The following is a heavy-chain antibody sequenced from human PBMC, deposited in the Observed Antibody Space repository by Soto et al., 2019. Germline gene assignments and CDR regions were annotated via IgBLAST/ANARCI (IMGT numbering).Heavy chain of an antibody. CDR1: GGSINNYY. V-gene: IGHV4-59*01. Sequence: PSETLSLTCTVSGGSINNYYLSWIRQPPGKGLEWIGSIYYRGSANNNPSLKSRLTISVDTSKNQFSLKLSSVTAADTAIYYCVRANYFDFWGQGTLVTVSS. J-gene: IGHJ4*02. CDR3: VRANYFDF. CDR2: IYYRGSA.